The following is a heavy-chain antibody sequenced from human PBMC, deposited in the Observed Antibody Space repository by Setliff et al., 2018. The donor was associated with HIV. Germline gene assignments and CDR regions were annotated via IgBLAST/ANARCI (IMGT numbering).Heavy chain of an antibody. CDR1: GYGFTGYF. J-gene: IGHJ4*02. CDR3: ARDGASGSGYYWADY. V-gene: IGHV1-2*02. D-gene: IGHD3-3*01. Sequence: ASVKVSCKASGYGFTGYFIHWVRQAPGQGLEWMGWINPNSGDTNYAQKFQGRVTMTRDTSISTAYMELSGLREEDTAVYYCARDGASGSGYYWADYWGQGTLVTVSS. CDR2: INPNSGDT.